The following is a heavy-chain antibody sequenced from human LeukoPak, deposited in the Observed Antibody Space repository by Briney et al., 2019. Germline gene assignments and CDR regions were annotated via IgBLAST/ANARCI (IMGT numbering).Heavy chain of an antibody. V-gene: IGHV4-61*02. D-gene: IGHD2-21*02. CDR3: ARDVSRLHKYAFDI. J-gene: IGHJ3*02. Sequence: SQTLSLTCTVSGDSISSGSYYWSWIRQPAGKGLEWIGRIYTSGSTNYNPSLKSRVTISVDTTKNQFSLKLSSVTAADTAMYYCARDVSRLHKYAFDIWGKGTMVTVSS. CDR2: IYTSGST. CDR1: GDSISSGSYY.